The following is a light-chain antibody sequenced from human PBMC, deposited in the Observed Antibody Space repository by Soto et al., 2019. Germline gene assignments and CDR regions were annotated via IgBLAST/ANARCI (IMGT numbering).Light chain of an antibody. Sequence: DIHMTQSPASLSAVVGDRVTITCRTSQSIRSYLNWYQQKPGKAPKLLISAASNLQSGVPYRFSGSGSGTDFTLTISSLQPEDVATYYCQHSHSTPRLTFGQGTRLEIK. J-gene: IGKJ5*01. CDR2: AAS. CDR1: QSIRSY. V-gene: IGKV1-39*01. CDR3: QHSHSTPRLT.